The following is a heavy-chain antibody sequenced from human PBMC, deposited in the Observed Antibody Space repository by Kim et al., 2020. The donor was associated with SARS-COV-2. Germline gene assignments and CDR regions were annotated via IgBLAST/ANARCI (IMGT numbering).Heavy chain of an antibody. V-gene: IGHV3-30*18. CDR3: AKVIPGRGAYYYYYGMDV. Sequence: LSLTCAASGFSFRSYGMHWVRQAPGKGLEWVAVISYDGSNKYYADSVKGRFTISRDNSQNTLYLQMNSLRAEDTALYYCAKVIPGRGAYYYYYGMDVWGQGTTVTVSS. CDR2: ISYDGSNK. CDR1: GFSFRSYG. D-gene: IGHD3-16*01. J-gene: IGHJ6*02.